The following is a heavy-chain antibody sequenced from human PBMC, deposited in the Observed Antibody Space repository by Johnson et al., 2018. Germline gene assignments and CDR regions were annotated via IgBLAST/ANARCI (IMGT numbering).Heavy chain of an antibody. CDR2: ISYDGSNK. J-gene: IGHJ6*02. Sequence: QVQLVESGGGVVQPGRSLRLSCAASGFTFSSYAMHWVRQAPGKWLEWVAVISYDGSNKYYADSVKGRFTISRDNSKNTLYLQMNSLRDEDTAVYYCARGDNNYYYGMDVWGQGTTVTVSS. CDR1: GFTFSSYA. D-gene: IGHD1-1*01. V-gene: IGHV3-30-3*01. CDR3: ARGDNNYYYGMDV.